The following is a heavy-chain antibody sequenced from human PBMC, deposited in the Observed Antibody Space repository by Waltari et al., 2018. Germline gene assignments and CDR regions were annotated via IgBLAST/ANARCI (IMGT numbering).Heavy chain of an antibody. Sequence: EVQLVESGGGLVQPGGSLRLSCAASGFTFSNYWMHWVRQAPGKGLVSVSQISTDGGITNNADSVKGRFTISRANTDNTLSLQMHSLRAEDTAVYYCVKYSSSFLGDCWGQGTLVTVSS. CDR2: ISTDGGIT. J-gene: IGHJ4*02. V-gene: IGHV3-74*01. CDR3: VKYSSSFLGDC. D-gene: IGHD6-19*01. CDR1: GFTFSNYW.